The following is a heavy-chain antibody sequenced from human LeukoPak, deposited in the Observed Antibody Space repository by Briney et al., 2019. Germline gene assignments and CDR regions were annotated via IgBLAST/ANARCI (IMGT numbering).Heavy chain of an antibody. J-gene: IGHJ4*02. V-gene: IGHV3-33*01. D-gene: IGHD3-10*01. CDR1: GFTVSSFG. Sequence: GGSLRLSCAASGFTVSSFGMHWVRQAPGKGLEWVAIVWDDGSKRYYADSVKGRFTISRDDSKNTLYLQMNRLRAEDTAVYYCARDGKGFGELLYWGQGTLVTVSS. CDR3: ARDGKGFGELLY. CDR2: VWDDGSKR.